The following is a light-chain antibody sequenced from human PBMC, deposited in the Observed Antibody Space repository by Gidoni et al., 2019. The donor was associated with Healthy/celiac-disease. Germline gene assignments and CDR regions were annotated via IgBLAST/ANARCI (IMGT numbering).Light chain of an antibody. Sequence: DIVMTQSPDSLAVPLGERATINCKSSQSVLYSSNNKNYLAWYQQNPGQPPKLLIYWASTRESGVPDRFSGSGSGTDFTLTISSLQAEDVAVYYCQQYYSTPLTFGGGTKVEIK. CDR1: QSVLYSSNNKNY. J-gene: IGKJ4*01. CDR2: WAS. CDR3: QQYYSTPLT. V-gene: IGKV4-1*01.